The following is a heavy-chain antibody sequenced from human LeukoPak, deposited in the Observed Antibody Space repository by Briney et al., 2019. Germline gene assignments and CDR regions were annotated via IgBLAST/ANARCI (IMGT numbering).Heavy chain of an antibody. Sequence: GGSLRLSCAASGFTFSSYEMNWVRQAPGKGLEWVSYISSSGSTIYYADSVKGRFTISRDNAKNSLYLQMNSLRAEDTAVYYCARADIVRTYYYYGMDVWGKGTTVTVSS. CDR2: ISSSGSTI. CDR1: GFTFSSYE. J-gene: IGHJ6*04. V-gene: IGHV3-48*03. D-gene: IGHD2-8*01. CDR3: ARADIVRTYYYYGMDV.